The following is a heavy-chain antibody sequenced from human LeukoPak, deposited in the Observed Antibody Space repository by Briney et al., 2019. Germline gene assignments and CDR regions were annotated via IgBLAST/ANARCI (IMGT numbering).Heavy chain of an antibody. V-gene: IGHV4-38-2*02. CDR3: AREGDYGDYAD. CDR1: GYSISSGYY. Sequence: PSETLSLTCTVSGYSISSGYYWGWIRQPPGKGLEWIGSIYHSGSTYYNPSLKSRVTISVDTSKNQFSLKLSSVTAADTAVYYCAREGDYGDYADWGQGTLVTVSS. D-gene: IGHD4-17*01. J-gene: IGHJ4*02. CDR2: IYHSGST.